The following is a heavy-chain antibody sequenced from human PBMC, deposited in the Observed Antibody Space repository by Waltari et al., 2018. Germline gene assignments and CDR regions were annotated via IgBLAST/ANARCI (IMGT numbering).Heavy chain of an antibody. J-gene: IGHJ3*02. V-gene: IGHV1-46*01. D-gene: IGHD3-10*01. CDR1: GYTFTSYY. CDR2: INPRGGST. CDR3: ARGGVTMVREVLYAFDI. Sequence: QVQLVQSGAEVKKPGASVKVSCKASGYTFTSYYMHWVRQAPGQGLEWMGIINPRGGSTSYAQKFQGRVTMTRDTSTSTVYMELSSLRSEDTAVYYCARGGVTMVREVLYAFDIWGQGTMVTVSS.